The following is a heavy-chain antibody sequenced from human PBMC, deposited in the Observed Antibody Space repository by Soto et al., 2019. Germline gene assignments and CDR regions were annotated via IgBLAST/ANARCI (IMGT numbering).Heavy chain of an antibody. Sequence: QVQLQESGPGLVKPSQTLSLTCTVSGVSISNDVYYWTWIRQYPGKGLEWVGYIYYTGSTYYNPSLTSRDMMSVDTSKNQFSLKLSSVTAADTAVYYCARQEYGDYVFLDYWGQGTLVTVSS. V-gene: IGHV4-31*03. CDR3: ARQEYGDYVFLDY. CDR1: GVSISNDVYY. CDR2: IYYTGST. J-gene: IGHJ4*02. D-gene: IGHD4-17*01.